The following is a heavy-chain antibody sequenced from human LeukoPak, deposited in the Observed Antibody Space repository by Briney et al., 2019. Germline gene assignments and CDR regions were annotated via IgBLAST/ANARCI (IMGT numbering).Heavy chain of an antibody. V-gene: IGHV1-18*01. CDR2: ISAYNGNT. D-gene: IGHD5-18*01. J-gene: IGHJ4*02. CDR1: GYTFTSYG. Sequence: ASVKVSCKASGYTFTSYGISWVRQAPGQGLEWMGWISAYNGNTNYAQKLQGSVTMTTDTSTTTAYMELRNLRSDDTAIYYCARQVDTAMALPDYWGQGTLVTVSS. CDR3: ARQVDTAMALPDY.